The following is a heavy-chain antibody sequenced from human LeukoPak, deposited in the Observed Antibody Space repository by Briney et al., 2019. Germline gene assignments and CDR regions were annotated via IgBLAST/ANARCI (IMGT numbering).Heavy chain of an antibody. J-gene: IGHJ4*02. D-gene: IGHD3-22*01. Sequence: GGSLRLSCAASGFTVSSNYMNWVRQAPGRGLEWVSVIYSGGSTYYADSVKGRFTISRDNSKNTLYLQMNSLRAEDTAVYYCARLMYYYDSSGYDWGQGTLVTVSS. CDR3: ARLMYYYDSSGYD. CDR2: IYSGGST. V-gene: IGHV3-53*01. CDR1: GFTVSSNY.